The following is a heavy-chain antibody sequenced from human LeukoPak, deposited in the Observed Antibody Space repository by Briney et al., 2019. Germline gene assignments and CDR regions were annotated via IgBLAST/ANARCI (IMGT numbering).Heavy chain of an antibody. J-gene: IGHJ3*02. CDR3: ASNTYYYGSGSSNGDAFDI. D-gene: IGHD3-10*01. CDR1: GFTFSSYS. V-gene: IGHV3-21*01. Sequence: PGGSLRLSCAASGFTFSSYSMNWVRQAPGEGLEWVSSISSSSSYIYYADSVKGRFTISRDNAKNSLYLQMNSLRAEDTAVYYCASNTYYYGSGSSNGDAFDIWGQGTMVTVSS. CDR2: ISSSSSYI.